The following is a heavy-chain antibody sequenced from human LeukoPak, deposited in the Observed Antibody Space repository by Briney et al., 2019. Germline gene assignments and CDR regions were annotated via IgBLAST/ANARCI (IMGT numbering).Heavy chain of an antibody. V-gene: IGHV3-13*01. Sequence: GGSLRLFCAASGFTFNNYEMHWVRQTAGKGLEWVSAVGIAADTFYAGSVKGRFSISRVNAESSLFLQMNSLRAGDTAVYYCAREGRMGTADAFDVWGQGTMVTVSS. J-gene: IGHJ3*01. CDR2: VGIAADT. CDR3: AREGRMGTADAFDV. CDR1: GFTFNNYE. D-gene: IGHD1-14*01.